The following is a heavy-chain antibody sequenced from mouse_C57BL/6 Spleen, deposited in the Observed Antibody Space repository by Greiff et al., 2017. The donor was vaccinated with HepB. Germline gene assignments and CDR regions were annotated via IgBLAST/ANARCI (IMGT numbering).Heavy chain of an antibody. Sequence: EVQVVESGGGLVKPGGSLKLSCAASGFTFSDYGMHWVRQAPEKGLEWVAYISSGSSTIYYADTVKGRFTISRDNAKNTLFLQMTSLRSEDTAMYYCARRSTMVTTAFFDYWGQGTTLTVSS. CDR2: ISSGSSTI. V-gene: IGHV5-17*01. D-gene: IGHD2-2*01. CDR3: ARRSTMVTTAFFDY. J-gene: IGHJ2*01. CDR1: GFTFSDYG.